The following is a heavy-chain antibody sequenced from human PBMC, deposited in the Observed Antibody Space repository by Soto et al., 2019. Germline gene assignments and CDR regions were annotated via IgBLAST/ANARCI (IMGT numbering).Heavy chain of an antibody. Sequence: QVQLQESGPGLVKPSETLSLTCTVSGGSISGYYWSWIRQPPGKGLEWIGYIHYSGSTNSNPSLKSRVTIVVDTSKNQFSLKLSSVTAADTAVYYCARHGNWNSGVDWFDPWGQGTLVTVSS. V-gene: IGHV4-59*08. J-gene: IGHJ5*02. CDR3: ARHGNWNSGVDWFDP. CDR1: GGSISGYY. CDR2: IHYSGST. D-gene: IGHD1-7*01.